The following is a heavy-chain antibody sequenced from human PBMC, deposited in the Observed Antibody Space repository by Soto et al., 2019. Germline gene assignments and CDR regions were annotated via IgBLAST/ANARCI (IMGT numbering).Heavy chain of an antibody. CDR3: ARSGYSGYDYYYFDY. V-gene: IGHV1-2*04. CDR1: GYTFTGYY. CDR2: INPNSGGT. J-gene: IGHJ4*02. D-gene: IGHD5-12*01. Sequence: ASVKVSCKASGYTFTGYYMHWVRQAPGQGLEWMGWINPNSGGTNYAQKFQGWVTMTRDTSISTAYMELSRLRSDDTAVYYCARSGYSGYDYYYFDYWGQGNLVTVSS.